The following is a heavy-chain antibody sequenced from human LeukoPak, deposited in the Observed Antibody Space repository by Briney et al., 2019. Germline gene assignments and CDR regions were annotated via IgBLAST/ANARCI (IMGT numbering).Heavy chain of an antibody. CDR2: TYYRSKWYN. CDR1: GDTVSINSAA. Sequence: SQTLSLTSAISGDTVSINSAAWNWIRQSPSRGLEWLGRTYYRSKWYNDYAVSVRSRITINPDTSKNQFSLQLNSVTPEDAAVYYCARAPRGIFDYWGQGTLVTVSS. D-gene: IGHD3-16*01. CDR3: ARAPRGIFDY. J-gene: IGHJ4*02. V-gene: IGHV6-1*01.